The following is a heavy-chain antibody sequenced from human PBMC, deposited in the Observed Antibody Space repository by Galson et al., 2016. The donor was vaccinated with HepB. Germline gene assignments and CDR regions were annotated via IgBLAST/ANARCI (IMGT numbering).Heavy chain of an antibody. CDR1: GGSITSSDW. Sequence: SETLSLTCSVSGGSITSSDWWSWVRQPPGKGLEWIAEIHYNGRPNHSPSLKSQVTISVDKSRNQFSLKLSSVTAADTAVYYCARGELALGFDYWGQGALVTVSS. CDR2: IHYNGRP. V-gene: IGHV4/OR15-8*01. J-gene: IGHJ4*02. D-gene: IGHD3-10*01. CDR3: ARGELALGFDY.